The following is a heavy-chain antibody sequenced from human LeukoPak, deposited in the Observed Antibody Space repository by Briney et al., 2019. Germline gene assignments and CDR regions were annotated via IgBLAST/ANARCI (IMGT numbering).Heavy chain of an antibody. V-gene: IGHV3-48*01. D-gene: IGHD6-19*01. CDR2: ISSSSSTI. J-gene: IGHJ4*02. CDR3: ARGTGYSSSY. Sequence: GGSLRLSCAASGFTFSSYSMNWVRQAPGKELEWVSYISSSSSTIYYADSVKGRFTISRDNAKNSLYLQMNSLRAEDTAVYYCARGTGYSSSYWGQGTLVTVSS. CDR1: GFTFSSYS.